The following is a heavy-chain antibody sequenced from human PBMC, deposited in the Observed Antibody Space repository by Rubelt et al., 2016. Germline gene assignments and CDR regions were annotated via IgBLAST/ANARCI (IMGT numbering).Heavy chain of an antibody. CDR3: ARVEYYYDSSGYSDY. J-gene: IGHJ4*02. CDR2: ISASNGNT. D-gene: IGHD3-22*01. Sequence: QVQLVQSGAEVKKPGASVKVSCKASGYTFTSYGIRWVRQAPGQGLEWMGWISASNGNTNYAQKLQGRVTMTTDTSTSTAYMELRSLRSDDTAVYYCARVEYYYDSSGYSDYWGQGTLVTVSS. CDR1: GYTFTSYG. V-gene: IGHV1-18*01.